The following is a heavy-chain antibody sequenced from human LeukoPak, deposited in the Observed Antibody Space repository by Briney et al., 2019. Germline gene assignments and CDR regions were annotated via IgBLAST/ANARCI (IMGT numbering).Heavy chain of an antibody. D-gene: IGHD2/OR15-2a*01. CDR3: SMGSEIFYYYYMDV. Sequence: SETLSLTCTVSGGSISSSSYYWGWIRQPPGKGLEWIGSIYYSGSTYYNPSLKSRVTISVDTSKNQFSLKPSSVTAADTAVYYCSMGSEIFYYYYMDVWGKGTTVTVSS. J-gene: IGHJ6*03. CDR1: GGSISSSSYY. V-gene: IGHV4-39*07. CDR2: IYYSGST.